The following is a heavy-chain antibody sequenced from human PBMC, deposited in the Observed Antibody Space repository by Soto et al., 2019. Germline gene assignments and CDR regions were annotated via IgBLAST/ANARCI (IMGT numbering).Heavy chain of an antibody. V-gene: IGHV1-2*06. CDR1: GYIFTAYS. CDR2: INPNSGDT. Sequence: ASVKVSCKASGYIFTAYSMHWVRQAPGQGLEWLGRINPNSGDTIYAQKFQDRATMTCDTSVSTAYLELSSLSSDDTALYYCAREASAVVSLDYWGQGTLVTVSS. CDR3: AREASAVVSLDY. D-gene: IGHD2-15*01. J-gene: IGHJ4*02.